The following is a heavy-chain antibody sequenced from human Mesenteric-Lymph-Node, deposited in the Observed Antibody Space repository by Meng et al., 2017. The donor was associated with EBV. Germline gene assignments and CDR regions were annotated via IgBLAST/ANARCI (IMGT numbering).Heavy chain of an antibody. Sequence: QVQLQESGPGLVKLSGTVSLTCAVAGGSIRRCNWWSWVRQPPGKGLEWIGEIYHSGRTSYNPSLKSRVSLSVEKSKNHFSLNLSSVTAADTAVYYCARVTVTGGYYFDYWGQGSLVTVSS. CDR3: ARVTVTGGYYFDY. D-gene: IGHD4-17*01. J-gene: IGHJ4*02. CDR2: IYHSGRT. V-gene: IGHV4-4*02. CDR1: GGSIRRCNW.